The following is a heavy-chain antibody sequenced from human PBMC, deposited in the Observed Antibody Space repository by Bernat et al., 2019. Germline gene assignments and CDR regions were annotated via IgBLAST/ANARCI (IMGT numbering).Heavy chain of an antibody. Sequence: EVQLAESGGDLVQSGGSLRLSCAASGFTFSSYWMHWVRQVPGKGLVWVSRINGDGISTTYADSVKGRFTISRDNAKNTLYLQMNSLRVDDTAVYYWAEGGISHLDFWGQGTLVPVSS. J-gene: IGHJ4*02. CDR2: INGDGIST. CDR1: GFTFSSYW. V-gene: IGHV3-74*01. D-gene: IGHD4-23*01. CDR3: AEGGISHLDF.